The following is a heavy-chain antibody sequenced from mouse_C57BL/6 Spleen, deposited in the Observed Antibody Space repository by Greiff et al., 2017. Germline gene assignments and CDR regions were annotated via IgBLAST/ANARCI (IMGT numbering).Heavy chain of an antibody. CDR3: AVYDYDDGCAY. D-gene: IGHD2-4*01. Sequence: EVQLQQSGPGLVKPSQSLSLTCSVTGYSITSGYYWNWIRQFPGNKLEWMGYISYDGSNNYNPSLKNRISITRDTSKNQFFLKLNSVTTEDTATYYCAVYDYDDGCAYGGQGTLVTVSA. CDR1: GYSITSGYY. J-gene: IGHJ3*01. CDR2: ISYDGSN. V-gene: IGHV3-6*01.